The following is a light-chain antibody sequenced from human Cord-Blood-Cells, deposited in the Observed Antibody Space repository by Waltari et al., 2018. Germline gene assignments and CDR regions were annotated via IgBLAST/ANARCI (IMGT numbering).Light chain of an antibody. CDR3: QQSYSTPCS. J-gene: IGKJ2*04. CDR1: QSISSY. V-gene: IGKV1-39*01. Sequence: DIQMTQSPSPLSASVGDRVTITCRASQSISSYLNWYQQKPGKAPKLLIYAASSLQSGVPSRVSGSGAGTDFTLTISSLQPEDFATYYCQQSYSTPCSFGQGTKLEIK. CDR2: AAS.